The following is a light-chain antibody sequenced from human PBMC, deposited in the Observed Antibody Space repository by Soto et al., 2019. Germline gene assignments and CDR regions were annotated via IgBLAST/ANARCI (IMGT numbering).Light chain of an antibody. CDR1: QNINNW. CDR3: QQYNSYSRT. J-gene: IGKJ1*01. Sequence: DIEMTQSPSTLSASVGDRVTITCRASQNINNWLAWYQQKPGKAPNLLIYDVSSLESGVPSRFSGSGSGTEFTLTISSLQPDDFATYYCQQYNSYSRTFGQGTKVDIK. CDR2: DVS. V-gene: IGKV1-5*01.